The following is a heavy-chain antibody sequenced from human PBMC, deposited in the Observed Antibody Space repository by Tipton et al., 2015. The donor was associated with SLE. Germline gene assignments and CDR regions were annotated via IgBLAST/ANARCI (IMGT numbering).Heavy chain of an antibody. Sequence: TLSLTCAVYGGSFSGYYWSWIRQPPGKGLEWIGEINHSGSTNYNPSLKSRVTISVDTSKNHFSLKLSSVTAADTAVYYCARGRLSPSAIAVAGSASDYWGQGTLVTVSS. CDR3: ARGRLSPSAIAVAGSASDY. V-gene: IGHV4-34*01. CDR2: INHSGST. D-gene: IGHD6-19*01. J-gene: IGHJ4*02. CDR1: GGSFSGYY.